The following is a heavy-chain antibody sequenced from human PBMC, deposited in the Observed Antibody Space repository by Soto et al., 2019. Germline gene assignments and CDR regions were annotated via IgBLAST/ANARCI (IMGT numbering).Heavy chain of an antibody. V-gene: IGHV5-51*01. CDR1: GYIFADYW. J-gene: IGHJ4*02. D-gene: IGHD3-22*01. Sequence: PGESLKISCKSSGYIFADYWVAWVRQMPGKGLEWMGIIYPGDSDTRYSPSFQVQVTISADKSTSTAYLQWSSLKASDSAIYYCARPLDIFGYFYNYWGQGTLVTVSS. CDR2: IYPGDSDT. CDR3: ARPLDIFGYFYNY.